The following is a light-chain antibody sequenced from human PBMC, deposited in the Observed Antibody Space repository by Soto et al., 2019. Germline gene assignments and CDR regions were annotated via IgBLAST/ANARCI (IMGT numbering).Light chain of an antibody. CDR1: SGHSSYI. CDR3: ETWDTNTWV. Sequence: QLVLTQSSSASASVGCSVKLTCTLGSGHSSYIIAWHQQQPGKAPRYLMKLEGSGSYNKGSGVPDRFSGSSSGADRYLTISNLQFEDQADYYCETWDTNTWVFGGGTKVTV. V-gene: IGLV4-60*02. J-gene: IGLJ3*02. CDR2: LEGSGSY.